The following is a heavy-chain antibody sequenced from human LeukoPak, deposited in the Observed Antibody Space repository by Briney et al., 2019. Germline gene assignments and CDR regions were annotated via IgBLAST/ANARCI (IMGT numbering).Heavy chain of an antibody. V-gene: IGHV1-8*03. CDR2: MNPNSGNT. CDR3: AREGMDGGNSVGAFDI. Sequence: ASVKVSCKASGYTFTSYDINWVRQATGQGLEWMGWMNPNSGNTCYAQKFQGRVTITRNTSISTAYMELSSLRSEDTAVYYCAREGMDGGNSVGAFDIWGQGTMVTVSS. D-gene: IGHD4-23*01. CDR1: GYTFTSYD. J-gene: IGHJ3*02.